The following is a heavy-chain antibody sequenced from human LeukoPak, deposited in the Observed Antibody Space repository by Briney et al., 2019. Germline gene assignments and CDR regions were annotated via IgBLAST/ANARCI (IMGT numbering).Heavy chain of an antibody. V-gene: IGHV3-23*01. CDR3: GKAPGGYNCNWAFDY. D-gene: IGHD1-7*01. CDR1: GFTFSSYA. CDR2: ISGCGVST. Sequence: GGSLRLSCAASGFTFSSYAMSWVRQAPGKGLEWVSGISGCGVSTYYPHSVKGRFTISRDNSQNTLYLQMNSLRAEDTAVYYCGKAPGGYNCNWAFDYWGQGTLVTVSS. J-gene: IGHJ4*02.